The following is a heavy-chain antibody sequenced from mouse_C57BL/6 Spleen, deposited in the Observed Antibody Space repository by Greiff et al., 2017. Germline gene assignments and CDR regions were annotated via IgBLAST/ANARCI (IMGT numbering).Heavy chain of an antibody. J-gene: IGHJ2*01. D-gene: IGHD1-1*01. CDR1: GYTFTDYY. CDR3: ARSYYYGSKDY. CDR2: IYPGSGNT. Sequence: QLQQSGAELVRPGASVKLSCKASGYTFTDYYINWVKQRPGQGLEWIARIYPGSGNTYYNEKFKGKATLTAEKSSSTAHMQLSSLTSEDSAVYFCARSYYYGSKDYWGQGTTLTVSS. V-gene: IGHV1-76*01.